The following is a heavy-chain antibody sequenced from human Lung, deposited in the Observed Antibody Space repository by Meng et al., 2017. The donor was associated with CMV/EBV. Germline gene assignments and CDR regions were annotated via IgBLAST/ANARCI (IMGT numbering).Heavy chain of an antibody. CDR2: IYYSGST. J-gene: IGHJ4*02. D-gene: IGHD2-2*02. CDR3: ARYGGVVVVPAAIRPDY. Sequence: SXTXSLXCTVSGGXISSSSYYWGWIRQPPGKGLEWIGSIYYSGSTYYNPSLKSRVTISVDTSKNQFSLKLSSVTAADTAVYYCARYGGVVVVPAAIRPDYWXQGTXVTVSS. V-gene: IGHV4-39*01. CDR1: GGXISSSSYY.